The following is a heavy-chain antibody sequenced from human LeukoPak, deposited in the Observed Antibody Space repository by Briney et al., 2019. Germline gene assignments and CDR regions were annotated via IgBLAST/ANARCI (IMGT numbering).Heavy chain of an antibody. CDR3: ARRPIAARSGNWFDP. V-gene: IGHV4-34*01. Sequence: SETLSLTCAVYGVSFSGYYWSWIRQPPGKGLEWIGEINHSGSTNYNPSLKSRVTISVDTSKSQFSLERTSVTAADTAVYYCARRPIAARSGNWFDPWGQGTLVTVSS. CDR2: INHSGST. CDR1: GVSFSGYY. J-gene: IGHJ5*02. D-gene: IGHD6-6*01.